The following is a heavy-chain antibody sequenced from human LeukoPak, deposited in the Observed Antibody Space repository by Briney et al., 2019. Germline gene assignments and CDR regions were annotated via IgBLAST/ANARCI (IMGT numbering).Heavy chain of an antibody. D-gene: IGHD3-22*01. V-gene: IGHV3-21*01. Sequence: GGSPRLSCAASGFTFSSNSMNWVRQAPGKGLEWVSSISTSSSYIYYADSVKGRFIISRDNAKNSLYLQMNSLRAEDTAVYYCARSGPDYYDSSGYYFDYWGQGTLVTVSS. J-gene: IGHJ4*02. CDR2: ISTSSSYI. CDR1: GFTFSSNS. CDR3: ARSGPDYYDSSGYYFDY.